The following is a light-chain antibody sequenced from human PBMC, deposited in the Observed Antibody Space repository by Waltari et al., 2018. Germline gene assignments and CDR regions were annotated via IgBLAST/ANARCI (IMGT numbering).Light chain of an antibody. CDR1: QSVRSN. V-gene: IGKV3-15*01. J-gene: IGKJ1*01. CDR3: QQYNNWPPWT. CDR2: GAS. Sequence: IVMTQSPAILSVSPGERVTLSCRASQSVRSNLAWYQQKPGQAPRLLIYGASSRATGIPARFSGSGSGTEFTLTITSMQSEDFAVYYCQQYNNWPPWTFGQGTKVEIK.